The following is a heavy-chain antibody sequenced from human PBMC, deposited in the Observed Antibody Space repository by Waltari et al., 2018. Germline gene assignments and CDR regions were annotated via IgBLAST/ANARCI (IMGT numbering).Heavy chain of an antibody. CDR2: ISWNSGSI. CDR1: GFTCDDYA. D-gene: IGHD3-9*01. CDR3: AKDAGYFDWLGAFDI. V-gene: IGHV3-9*01. Sequence: EVQLVESGGGLVQPGRSLRLSCAASGFTCDDYAMHWVRQAPGKGLEWVSGISWNSGSIGDADSGKGRFTISRDNAKNSLYLQMNSLRAEDTALYYCAKDAGYFDWLGAFDIWGQGTMVTVSS. J-gene: IGHJ3*02.